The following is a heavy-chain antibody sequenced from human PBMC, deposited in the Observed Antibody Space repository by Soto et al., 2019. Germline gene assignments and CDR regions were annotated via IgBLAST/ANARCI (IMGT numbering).Heavy chain of an antibody. CDR1: GYTFTSYA. CDR2: INAGNGNT. D-gene: IGHD2-2*01. V-gene: IGHV1-3*01. Sequence: GASVKVSCKASGYTFTSYAMHWVRQAPGQRLEWMGWINAGNGNTKYSQKFQGRVTITRDTSASTAYMELSSLGSEDTAVYYCARELIVVVPLTIGHYYYYGMDVWGQGTTVTVSS. J-gene: IGHJ6*02. CDR3: ARELIVVVPLTIGHYYYYGMDV.